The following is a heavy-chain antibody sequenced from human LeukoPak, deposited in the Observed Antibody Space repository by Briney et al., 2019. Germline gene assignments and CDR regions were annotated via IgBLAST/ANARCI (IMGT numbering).Heavy chain of an antibody. CDR2: INAGNGYT. CDR1: GYIFNTYA. V-gene: IGHV1-3*01. CDR3: ARSGPDSFDH. Sequence: ASVKVSCKASGYIFNTYAIHWVRQAPGQRLEWMAWINAGNGYTKYSQKFQGRVTISRDTSASTAYMQLTSLTSEDTAVYYCARSGPDSFDHWGQGTLVTVSS. J-gene: IGHJ4*02.